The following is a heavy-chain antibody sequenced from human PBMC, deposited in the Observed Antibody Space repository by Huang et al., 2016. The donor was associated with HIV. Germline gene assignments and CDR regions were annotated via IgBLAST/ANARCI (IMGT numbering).Heavy chain of an antibody. CDR3: ARAVVRGLIIRFDP. J-gene: IGHJ5*02. D-gene: IGHD3-10*01. CDR1: GYIFTDYY. V-gene: IGHV1-2*02. CDR2: VNPKSGAT. Sequence: QVQLVQSGAEVKKPGASVKVSCRTSGYIFTDYYRHWVRQAPGQGRELMGCVNPKSGATNQAQRVQGRLHMTTDTSTSAVYMELANLRSDDTAVYYCARAVVRGLIIRFDPWGQGTLVTVSS.